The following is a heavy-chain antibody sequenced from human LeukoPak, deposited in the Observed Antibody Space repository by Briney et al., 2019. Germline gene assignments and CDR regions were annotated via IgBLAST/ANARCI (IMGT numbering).Heavy chain of an antibody. J-gene: IGHJ6*02. CDR1: GFSFSSYT. CDR3: AKDRGIAATAYYGVDV. CDR2: ISIAGSSI. Sequence: GGSLRLSCVASGFSFSSYTMNWVRQAPGKGLEWVSSISIAGSSIYYVDSVKGRFTISRDNAKNSLYLQMDSLRAEDTAVYYCAKDRGIAATAYYGVDVWGQGTTVIVSS. V-gene: IGHV3-21*01. D-gene: IGHD6-13*01.